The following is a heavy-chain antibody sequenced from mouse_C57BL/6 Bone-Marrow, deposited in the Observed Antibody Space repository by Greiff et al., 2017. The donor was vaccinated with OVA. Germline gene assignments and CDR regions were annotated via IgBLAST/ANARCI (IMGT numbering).Heavy chain of an antibody. CDR3: ARGDYDENYAMDY. CDR1: GYTFTSYT. V-gene: IGHV1-4*01. D-gene: IGHD2-4*01. CDR2: ITPSSGYT. J-gene: IGHJ4*01. Sequence: VQLQQSGAELARPGASVKMSCKASGYTFTSYTMHWVKQRPGQGLEWIGYITPSSGYTKYNQKFKDKATLTADKSSSTAYMQLSSLTSEDSAVYYCARGDYDENYAMDYWGQGTSVTVSS.